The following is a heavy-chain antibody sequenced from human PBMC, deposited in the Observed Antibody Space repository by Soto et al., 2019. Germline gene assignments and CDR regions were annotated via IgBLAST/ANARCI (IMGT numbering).Heavy chain of an antibody. D-gene: IGHD4-17*01. Sequence: QVHLVQSGTEVKEPGASVKVSCKASASTFTGYTINWVRQAPGQGLEWMGWISTFNGNTKYAGNFEGRVTMTPNTSTTTAYMERTSLTFDDTAVYFGARGTVTSGRWFGTWGQGTLVSVSS. J-gene: IGHJ5*02. CDR2: ISTFNGNT. V-gene: IGHV1-18*04. CDR3: ARGTVTSGRWFGT. CDR1: ASTFTGYT.